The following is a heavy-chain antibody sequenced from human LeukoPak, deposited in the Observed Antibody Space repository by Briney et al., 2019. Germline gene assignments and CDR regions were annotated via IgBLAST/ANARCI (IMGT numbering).Heavy chain of an antibody. Sequence: KTSETLSLTCTVYGGSISSYYWSWIRQPPGKGLEWIGYIYYSGSTNYNPSLKSRVTISVDTSKNQFSLKLSSVTAADTAVYYCASGSSRIGYYYYGMDVWGQGTTVTVSS. CDR1: GGSISSYY. J-gene: IGHJ6*02. V-gene: IGHV4-59*01. CDR3: ASGSSRIGYYYYGMDV. CDR2: IYYSGST. D-gene: IGHD6-6*01.